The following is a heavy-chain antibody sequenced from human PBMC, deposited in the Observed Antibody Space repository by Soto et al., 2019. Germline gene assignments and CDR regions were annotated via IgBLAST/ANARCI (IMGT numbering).Heavy chain of an antibody. CDR3: ARVSSSTLHYYGMDV. CDR1: GYTFTGYY. CDR2: INPNSGGT. J-gene: IGHJ6*02. D-gene: IGHD2-2*01. V-gene: IGHV1-2*04. Sequence: ASVKVSCKASGYTFTGYYMHWVRQAPGQGLEWMGWINPNSGGTNYAQKFQGWVTMTREKSISTAYMELGRLRSDDTAVYYCARVSSSTLHYYGMDVWGQGTTVTVSS.